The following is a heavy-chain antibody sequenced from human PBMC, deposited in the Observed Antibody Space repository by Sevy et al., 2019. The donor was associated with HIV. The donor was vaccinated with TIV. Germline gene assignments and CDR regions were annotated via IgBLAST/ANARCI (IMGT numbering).Heavy chain of an antibody. Sequence: SETLSLTCSVSGGSISSTSYYWGWIRQPPGKGLEWMGTIYYTGNTYYNPSLKSRVTISVDTSKNRFSLKLSSVTAADTAVYYCARQSWYTSGWFWFDPWGQGTLVTVSS. CDR1: GGSISSTSYY. CDR3: ARQSWYTSGWFWFDP. D-gene: IGHD6-19*01. V-gene: IGHV4-39*01. J-gene: IGHJ5*02. CDR2: IYYTGNT.